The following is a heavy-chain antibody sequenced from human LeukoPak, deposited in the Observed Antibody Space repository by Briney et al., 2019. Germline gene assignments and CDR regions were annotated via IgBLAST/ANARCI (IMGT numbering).Heavy chain of an antibody. CDR3: AKDFEVGVIVVVPAAGDAFDI. CDR2: INSDGRST. D-gene: IGHD2-2*01. J-gene: IGHJ3*02. V-gene: IGHV3-74*01. Sequence: QPGGSLRLSCAASGFTFNNYWMHWVRQAPGKGLVWISRINSDGRSTNYADSVKGRFTISRDNSKNTLYLQMNSLRAEDTAVYYCAKDFEVGVIVVVPAAGDAFDIWGQGTMVTVSS. CDR1: GFTFNNYW.